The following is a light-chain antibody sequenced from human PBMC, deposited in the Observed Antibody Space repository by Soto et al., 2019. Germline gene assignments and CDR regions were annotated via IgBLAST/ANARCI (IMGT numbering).Light chain of an antibody. Sequence: DIQMTQSPSTLSASVGDRVTITCRASQSISSWLAWYQQKPGKAPKLLIYKASSLESGVPSRFSGSGSGTEFTLTSRSLLPDDFATYYCQQYNSYPLTFGGGTKVEIK. J-gene: IGKJ4*01. CDR2: KAS. CDR3: QQYNSYPLT. V-gene: IGKV1-5*03. CDR1: QSISSW.